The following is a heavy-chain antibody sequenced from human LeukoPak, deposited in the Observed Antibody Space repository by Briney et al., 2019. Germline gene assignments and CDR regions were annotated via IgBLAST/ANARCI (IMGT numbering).Heavy chain of an antibody. D-gene: IGHD1-26*01. CDR3: ATSSGELLGREFDY. J-gene: IGHJ4*02. CDR1: GYTLTVLS. CDR2: FDPEDGET. V-gene: IGHV1-24*01. Sequence: ASVTLSCKVSGYTLTVLSMHWVRQAPGKGLEWMGGFDPEDGETIYAEKFQGRVTMTEDTSIETAYMELSSLRSEDTAVYYCATSSGELLGREFDYWGQGTLVTVSS.